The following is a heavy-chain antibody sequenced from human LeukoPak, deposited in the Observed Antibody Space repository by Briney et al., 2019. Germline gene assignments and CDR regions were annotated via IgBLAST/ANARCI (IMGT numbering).Heavy chain of an antibody. CDR2: ISGSGGST. CDR1: GFTFSSYA. V-gene: IGHV3-23*01. J-gene: IGHJ4*02. CDR3: AKDNGYSSTREDY. Sequence: PGGSLRLSCAASGFTFSSYAMSWVRQAPGKGLESVSAISGSGGSTYYADSVKGRFTISRDNSKNTLYLQMNSLRAEDTAVYYCAKDNGYSSTREDYWGQGTLVTVSS. D-gene: IGHD6-13*01.